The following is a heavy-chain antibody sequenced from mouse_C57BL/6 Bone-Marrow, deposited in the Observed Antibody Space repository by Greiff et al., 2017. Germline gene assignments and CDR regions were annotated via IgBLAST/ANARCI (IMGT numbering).Heavy chain of an antibody. Sequence: EVQLQQSGGGLVKPGGSLKLSCAASGFTFSDYGMHWVRQAPEKGLEWVAYISSGSSTIYYADTVKGRFTISIDNAKNTLFLQMTSLRSGDTAMYYCARPRFYGNSWFAYWGQGTLVTVSA. V-gene: IGHV5-17*01. CDR3: ARPRFYGNSWFAY. D-gene: IGHD2-1*01. CDR2: ISSGSSTI. CDR1: GFTFSDYG. J-gene: IGHJ3*01.